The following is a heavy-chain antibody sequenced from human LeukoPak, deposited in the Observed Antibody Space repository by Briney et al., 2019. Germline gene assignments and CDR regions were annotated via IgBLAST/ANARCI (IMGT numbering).Heavy chain of an antibody. J-gene: IGHJ4*02. CDR3: ARDIGLAH. CDR1: GASIRTYF. V-gene: IGHV4-4*07. Sequence: SETLSLTCTVSGASIRTYFWSWFRQPAGKGLEWIGRVHSNGNTYYNPSLESRVTVSMDTSKNQFALNLTSLTAADTAVYYCARDIGLAHWGQGTLVTVSS. CDR2: VHSNGNT. D-gene: IGHD3-16*02.